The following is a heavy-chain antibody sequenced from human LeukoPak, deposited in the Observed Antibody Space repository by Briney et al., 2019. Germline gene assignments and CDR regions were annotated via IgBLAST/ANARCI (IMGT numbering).Heavy chain of an antibody. J-gene: IGHJ6*03. D-gene: IGHD6-19*01. Sequence: ASVKVSCKASGYTFTDYYMHWVRQAPGQGLEWMGWINPNSGGTNYAQKFQGRVTMTRDTSISTAYMELSRLRSDDTAVYYCARDGSGFNYYYYYMDVWGKGTTVTISS. CDR1: GYTFTDYY. CDR3: ARDGSGFNYYYYYMDV. CDR2: INPNSGGT. V-gene: IGHV1-2*02.